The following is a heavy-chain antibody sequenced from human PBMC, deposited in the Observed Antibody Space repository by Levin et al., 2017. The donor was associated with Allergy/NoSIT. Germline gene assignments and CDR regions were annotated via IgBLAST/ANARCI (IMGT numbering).Heavy chain of an antibody. Sequence: SQTLSLTCAVSGGSISSGGYSWSWIRQPPGKGLEWIGYIYHSVSTNYNPSLKSRVTISVDRSKNQFSLKLSSVTAADTAVYYCARGGDYYYYMDVWGKGTTVTVSS. CDR1: GGSISSGGYS. V-gene: IGHV4-30-2*01. CDR3: ARGGDYYYYMDV. CDR2: IYHSVST. J-gene: IGHJ6*03.